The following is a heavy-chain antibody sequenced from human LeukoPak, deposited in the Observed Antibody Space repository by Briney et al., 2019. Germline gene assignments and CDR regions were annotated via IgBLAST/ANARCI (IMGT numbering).Heavy chain of an antibody. CDR2: IYSAGDT. V-gene: IGHV3-53*01. D-gene: IGHD2-15*01. CDR3: AKTYMTPTTPIQH. J-gene: IGHJ1*01. Sequence: GGSLRLSCAASGCTVSSNYMSWVRQAPGKGLEWVSVIYSAGDTYYADSVKGRFTVSRDNSKNTVYLQMNSLRAEDTAVYYCAKTYMTPTTPIQHWGQGTLVTVSS. CDR1: GCTVSSNY.